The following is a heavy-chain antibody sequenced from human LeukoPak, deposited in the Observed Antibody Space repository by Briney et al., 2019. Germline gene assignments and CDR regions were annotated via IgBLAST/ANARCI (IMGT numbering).Heavy chain of an antibody. V-gene: IGHV3-23*01. D-gene: IGHD6-13*01. CDR2: IVGRGGIT. J-gene: IGHJ5*02. CDR3: ARGDKQLVFNRNKGGFDP. Sequence: GGSLRLSCAASGITFSSYAMSWVRQAPGKGLEWVSTIVGRGGITYYVDSVKGRFTISRDNSKNTLYLQMNSLRTEDTAVYYCARGDKQLVFNRNKGGFDPWGQGTLVTVSS. CDR1: GITFSSYA.